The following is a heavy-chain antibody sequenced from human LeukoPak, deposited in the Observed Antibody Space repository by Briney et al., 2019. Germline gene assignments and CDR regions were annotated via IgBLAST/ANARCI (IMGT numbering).Heavy chain of an antibody. J-gene: IGHJ3*02. Sequence: PGGSLRLSCAASGFTVSSNYMSWVRQAPGMGLEWVSVIYSGGSTYYADSVKGRFTISRDNSKNTLYLQMNSLRAEDTAVYYCARDLDDSSGYYLGGNAFDIWGQGTMVTVSS. CDR2: IYSGGST. V-gene: IGHV3-53*01. CDR1: GFTVSSNY. D-gene: IGHD3-22*01. CDR3: ARDLDDSSGYYLGGNAFDI.